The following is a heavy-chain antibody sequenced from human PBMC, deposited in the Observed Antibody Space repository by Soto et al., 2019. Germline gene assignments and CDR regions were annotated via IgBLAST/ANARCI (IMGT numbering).Heavy chain of an antibody. J-gene: IGHJ4*02. CDR3: AKDFSSVASDTFDY. D-gene: IGHD6-6*01. Sequence: EVQLLESGGGLVQPGGSLRLSCAASGFTFSSYAMSWVRQAPGKGLEWVSAISGSGGSTYYADSVKGRFTISRDNSKNKMYRQMNRLRAEDTGVYYCAKDFSSVASDTFDYWGQGTLVTVSS. CDR1: GFTFSSYA. V-gene: IGHV3-23*01. CDR2: ISGSGGST.